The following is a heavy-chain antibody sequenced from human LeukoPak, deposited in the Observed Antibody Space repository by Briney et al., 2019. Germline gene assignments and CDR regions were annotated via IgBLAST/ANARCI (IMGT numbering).Heavy chain of an antibody. CDR1: GFTFGDYA. V-gene: IGHV3-49*04. D-gene: IGHD5-18*01. Sequence: GGSLRLSCTASGFTFGDYAMGWVRQAPGKGLEWVGFIRSKAYGGTTEYAASVKGRFTISRDDSKSIAYLQMSSLKTEDTAVYYCTRVGSPSVYSYGLYYFDYWGQGTLVTVSS. CDR2: IRSKAYGGTT. J-gene: IGHJ4*02. CDR3: TRVGSPSVYSYGLYYFDY.